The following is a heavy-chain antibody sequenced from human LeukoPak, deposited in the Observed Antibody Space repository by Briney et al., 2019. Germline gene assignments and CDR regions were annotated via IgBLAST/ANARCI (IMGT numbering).Heavy chain of an antibody. D-gene: IGHD2-8*01. CDR1: GFTFSSYA. J-gene: IGHJ4*02. V-gene: IGHV3-23*01. Sequence: GGSLRLSCAASGFTFSSYAMNWVRQAPGKGLEWVSGISGSGGSTYYADSVKGRFTISRDNSKNTLYLKMNTLRAEDTAVYYCAKDHGALAPNGYWGQGALVAVSS. CDR3: AKDHGALAPNGY. CDR2: ISGSGGST.